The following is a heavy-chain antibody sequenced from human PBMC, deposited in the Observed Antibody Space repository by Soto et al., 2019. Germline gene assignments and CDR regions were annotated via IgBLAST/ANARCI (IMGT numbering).Heavy chain of an antibody. CDR3: ARGRAVTDY. J-gene: IGHJ4*02. D-gene: IGHD4-4*01. CDR2: INHSGST. CDR1: GGSFSCYY. Sequence: SETLSLTCAGYGGSFSCYYWSWIRQPPGKGLEWIGEINHSGSTNYNPSLKSRVTISVDTSKNQFSLKLSSVTAADTAVYYCARGRAVTDYWGQGTLVTVSS. V-gene: IGHV4-34*01.